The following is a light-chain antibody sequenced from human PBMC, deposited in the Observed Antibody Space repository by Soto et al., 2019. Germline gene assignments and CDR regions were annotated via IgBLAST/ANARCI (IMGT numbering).Light chain of an antibody. CDR3: QRYNDVPRT. CDR1: QGISKY. V-gene: IGKV1-27*01. J-gene: IGKJ1*01. CDR2: AAS. Sequence: DIQMTQSPSSLSASVGDRVTNTCRASQGISKYLAWYQQKPGKVPKLLISAASTLRSGVPSRFSGSGSGTDFTLTISSLQPEDVATYYCQRYNDVPRTFGQGTKVDIK.